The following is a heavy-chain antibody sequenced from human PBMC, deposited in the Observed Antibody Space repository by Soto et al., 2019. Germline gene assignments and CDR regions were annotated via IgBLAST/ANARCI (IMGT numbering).Heavy chain of an antibody. Sequence: ETLSLTCTVSGGSISSYYWSWIRQPPGKGLEWIGYIYYSGSTNYNPSLKSRVTISVDTSKNQFSLKLSSVIAADTAVYYCARDRITMVRGVIITWWFDPWGQGTLVTVSS. CDR1: GGSISSYY. CDR3: ARDRITMVRGVIITWWFDP. CDR2: IYYSGST. V-gene: IGHV4-59*01. D-gene: IGHD3-10*01. J-gene: IGHJ5*02.